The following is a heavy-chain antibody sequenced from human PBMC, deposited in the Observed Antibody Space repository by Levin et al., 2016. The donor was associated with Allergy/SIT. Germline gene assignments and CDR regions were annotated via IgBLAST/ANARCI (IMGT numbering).Heavy chain of an antibody. V-gene: IGHV4-59*01. CDR2: IYYSGST. D-gene: IGHD1-14*01. CDR3: ARCPSRTFDY. Sequence: WIRQPPGKGLEWIGYIYYSGSTNYNPSLKSRVTISVDTSKNHFSLKLSSVTAADTAVYYCARCPSRTFDYWGQGTLVTVSS. J-gene: IGHJ4*02.